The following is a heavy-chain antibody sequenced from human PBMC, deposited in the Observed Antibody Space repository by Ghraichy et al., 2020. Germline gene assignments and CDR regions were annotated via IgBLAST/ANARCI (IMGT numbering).Heavy chain of an antibody. V-gene: IGHV3-48*02. D-gene: IGHD4-23*01. Sequence: LRLSCVGSGFTFSSYSMNWVRQSPGKGLEWVSYITSSSRSKFYADSVKGRFTISRDNAQNSLSLQMNSLRDEDTAVYYCARGSKVVRFYYYDGMDVWGQGTTVTVSS. CDR3: ARGSKVVRFYYYDGMDV. J-gene: IGHJ6*02. CDR2: ITSSSRSK. CDR1: GFTFSSYS.